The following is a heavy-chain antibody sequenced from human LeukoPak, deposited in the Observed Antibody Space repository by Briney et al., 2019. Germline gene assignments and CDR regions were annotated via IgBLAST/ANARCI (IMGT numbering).Heavy chain of an antibody. D-gene: IGHD5-24*01. CDR2: IIPIFGTA. J-gene: IGHJ4*02. CDR3: ARDGMATVPFDY. CDR1: GGTFSSYA. V-gene: IGHV1-69*13. Sequence: SVKVSCKASGGTFSSYAISWVRQAPGQGLEWMGGIIPIFGTANYAQKFQGRVTITADESTSTAYMELSSLRSEDTAVYYCARDGMATVPFDYWGQGTLVTVSS.